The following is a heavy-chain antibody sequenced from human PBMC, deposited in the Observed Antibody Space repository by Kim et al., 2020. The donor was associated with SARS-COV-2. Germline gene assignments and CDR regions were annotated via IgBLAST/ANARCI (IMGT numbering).Heavy chain of an antibody. V-gene: IGHV4-30-2*03. CDR3: ARQGVEQGSFDY. J-gene: IGHJ4*02. Sequence: YNPALERRITISVDTSKNQFSLKLSSVTAADTAVYYCARQGVEQGSFDYWGQGTLVTVSS. D-gene: IGHD6-13*01.